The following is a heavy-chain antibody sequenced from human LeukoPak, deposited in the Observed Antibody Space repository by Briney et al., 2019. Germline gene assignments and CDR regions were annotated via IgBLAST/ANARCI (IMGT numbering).Heavy chain of an antibody. J-gene: IGHJ4*02. D-gene: IGHD1-26*01. V-gene: IGHV3-7*01. CDR3: ARESSGRSLNY. CDR2: INEDGTGK. Sequence: XGGXXRLSXXXXGFNXXXXSWVXXXXXXXXXXXANINEDGTGKYYVDSVKGRFTLSRDTAENSLYLQMNSLRAEDTGIYYCARESSGRSLNYWGQGTQVTVSS. CDR1: GFNXXX.